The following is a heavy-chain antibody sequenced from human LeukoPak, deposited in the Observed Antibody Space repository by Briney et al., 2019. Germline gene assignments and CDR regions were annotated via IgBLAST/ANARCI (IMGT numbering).Heavy chain of an antibody. CDR3: ARVRSPIVVVTAIPRAGFFDY. D-gene: IGHD2-21*02. V-gene: IGHV3-48*04. CDR2: ISSSSSTI. Sequence: GGSLRLSCAASGFTFSTYSMNWVRQAPGKGLEWVSYISSSSSTIYYADSVKGRFTISRDNAKNSLYLQMNSLRAEDTAVYYCARVRSPIVVVTAIPRAGFFDYWGQGTLVTVSS. CDR1: GFTFSTYS. J-gene: IGHJ4*02.